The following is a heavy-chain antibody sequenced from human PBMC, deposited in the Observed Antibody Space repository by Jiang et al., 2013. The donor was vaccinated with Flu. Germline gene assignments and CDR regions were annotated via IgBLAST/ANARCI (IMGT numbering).Heavy chain of an antibody. CDR2: IKYDGSER. CDR3: ARRGGNNPEVYFFDK. V-gene: IGHV3-7*01. D-gene: IGHD1-14*01. J-gene: IGHJ4*02. CDR1: GFTFSNFW. Sequence: VQLLESGGGLVQPGGSLRLSCAASGFTFSNFWMSWVRQAPGKGLEWVANIKYDGSERYYVDSVNGRLTISRDNAKNFLHLQMNSLRDEDTAVYYCARRGGNNPEVYFFDKWGQGTLATVSS.